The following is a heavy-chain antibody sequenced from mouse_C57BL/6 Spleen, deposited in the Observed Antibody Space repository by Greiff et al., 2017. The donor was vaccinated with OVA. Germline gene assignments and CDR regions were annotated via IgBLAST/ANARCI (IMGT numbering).Heavy chain of an antibody. Sequence: QVQLQQPGAELVKPGASVKLSCTASGYTFTSYWITWVKQRPGQGLEWIGDIYPGSGSTNYNEKFKSKATLTVDPSSSTAYLQLSSLTSADSAGDCGARTGLFDYWGQGTTLTVSS. CDR2: IYPGSGST. D-gene: IGHD4-1*01. CDR1: GYTFTSYW. CDR3: ARTGLFDY. V-gene: IGHV1-55*01. J-gene: IGHJ2*01.